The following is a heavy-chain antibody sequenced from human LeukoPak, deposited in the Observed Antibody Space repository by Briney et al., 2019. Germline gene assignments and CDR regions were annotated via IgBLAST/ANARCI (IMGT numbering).Heavy chain of an antibody. CDR1: GGSISSGSYY. CDR2: IYTSGGT. CDR3: ARDRVTPSTPFDY. V-gene: IGHV4-61*02. J-gene: IGHJ4*02. Sequence: PSQTLSLTCTVSGGSISSGSYYWSWIRQPAGKGLEWIGRIYTSGGTNYNPSLKSRVTISVDTSKNQFSLKLSSVTAADTAVYYCARDRVTPSTPFDYWGQGTLVTVSS. D-gene: IGHD4-23*01.